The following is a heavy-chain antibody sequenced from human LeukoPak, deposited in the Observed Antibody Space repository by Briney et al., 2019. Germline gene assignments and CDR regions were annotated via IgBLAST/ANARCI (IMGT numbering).Heavy chain of an antibody. D-gene: IGHD6-13*01. J-gene: IGHJ5*02. CDR3: ARDLEGQQLVPGWFDP. CDR1: GYTFTSYY. CDR2: INPSGGST. V-gene: IGHV1-46*01. Sequence: ASVKVSCKASGYTFTSYYMHWVRQAPGQGLEWMGIINPSGGSTSYAQKFQGRVTMTRDTSTSTVYMELSSLRSEDTAVYYCARDLEGQQLVPGWFDPWGQGTLVTVSS.